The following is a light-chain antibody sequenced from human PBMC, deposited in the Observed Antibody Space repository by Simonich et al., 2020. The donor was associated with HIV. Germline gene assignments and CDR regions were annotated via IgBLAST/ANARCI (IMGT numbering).Light chain of an antibody. CDR1: SSDFGGYNY. CDR3: CSYAGGSTWV. V-gene: IGLV2-23*02. Sequence: QSALTQPASVSGSPGQSITISCTGTSSDFGGYNYVSWYQQHPGKAPKLMIYDVSKRPSGVSNRFSGSKSGNTASLTISGLQAEDEADYYCCSYAGGSTWVFGGGTKLTVL. J-gene: IGLJ3*02. CDR2: DVS.